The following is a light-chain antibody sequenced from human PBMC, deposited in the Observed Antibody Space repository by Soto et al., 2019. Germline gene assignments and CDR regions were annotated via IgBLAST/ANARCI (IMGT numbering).Light chain of an antibody. CDR3: QQYVHWRNT. CDR1: QSVGRN. V-gene: IGKV3-15*01. J-gene: IGKJ1*01. Sequence: EIGMTQSPGTLSVSPGERATLSCRASQSVGRNLAWYQQTPGQAPRLLIYDASTRATGNPARFSGSGSGTEFSLTISSLQAEDSAVYYCQQYVHWRNTFGQGPKVQIK. CDR2: DAS.